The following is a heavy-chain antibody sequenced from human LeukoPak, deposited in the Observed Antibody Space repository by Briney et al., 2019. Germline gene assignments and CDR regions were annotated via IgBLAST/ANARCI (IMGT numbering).Heavy chain of an antibody. J-gene: IGHJ4*02. Sequence: GGSLRLSCAASGFTFRSYDMHWVRQAPGKGLEWVSIISGTSNTIYYADSVKGRFTISRDNAKNSLYLQMNSLRDEDTAVYYCARKGGGIIDYWGQGTLVTVSS. CDR2: ISGTSNTI. CDR3: ARKGGGIIDY. D-gene: IGHD3-16*01. V-gene: IGHV3-48*02. CDR1: GFTFRSYD.